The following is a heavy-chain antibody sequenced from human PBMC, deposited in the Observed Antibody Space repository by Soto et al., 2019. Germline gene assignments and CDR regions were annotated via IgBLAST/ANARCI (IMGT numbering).Heavy chain of an antibody. V-gene: IGHV4-61*01. D-gene: IGHD3-3*01. CDR2: IYYSGST. CDR1: GGSVSSGSYY. Sequence: QVQLQESGPGLVKPSETLSLTCTVSGGSVSSGSYYWSWIRQPPGKGLEWIGYIYYSGSTNYNPSLKSRVTISVDTSKNQFSLKLSSVTAADTAVYYCARGAASWYDFWSGSGDYYYYGMDVWGQGTTVTVSS. J-gene: IGHJ6*02. CDR3: ARGAASWYDFWSGSGDYYYYGMDV.